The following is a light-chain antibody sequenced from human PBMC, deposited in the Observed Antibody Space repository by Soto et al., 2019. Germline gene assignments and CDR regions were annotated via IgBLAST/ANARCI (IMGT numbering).Light chain of an antibody. CDR3: QHYGSSPSYT. J-gene: IGKJ2*01. CDR1: QSVSNSY. Sequence: EIVLTQSPATLSLSPGERATLSCRASQSVSNSYLAWYQQKPGQAPRLLIYAASSRATGIPDRFSGSGSGTDFTLTISRLEPEDFAVYYCQHYGSSPSYTFGQGTKLEIK. CDR2: AAS. V-gene: IGKV3-20*01.